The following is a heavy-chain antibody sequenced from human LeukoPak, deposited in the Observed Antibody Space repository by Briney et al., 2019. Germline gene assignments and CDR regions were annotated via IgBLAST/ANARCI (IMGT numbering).Heavy chain of an antibody. CDR3: ARDFFRFGEPMGGFDY. CDR2: IIYSGGST. J-gene: IGHJ4*02. V-gene: IGHV3-23*01. D-gene: IGHD3-10*01. CDR1: GFTFSSYA. Sequence: PGGSLRLSCAASGFTFSSYAMTWVRQAPGKGLEWVSSIIYSGGSTYYADSVKGRFTISRDNSKNTLYLQMNSLRAEDTAVYYCARDFFRFGEPMGGFDYWGQGTLVTVSS.